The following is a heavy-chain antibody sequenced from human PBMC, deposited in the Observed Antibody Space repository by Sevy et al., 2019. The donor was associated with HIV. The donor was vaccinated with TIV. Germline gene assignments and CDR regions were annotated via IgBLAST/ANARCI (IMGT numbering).Heavy chain of an antibody. J-gene: IGHJ4*02. Sequence: ASVKVSCKASGYTFTSYGISWVRQAPGQGLEWMGWISAYNGNTNYAQKLQGRVTMTTDKSTSTAYMELRSLGSDDTAVYYCARARSVTPLFDYWGQGTLVTVSS. V-gene: IGHV1-18*01. CDR2: ISAYNGNT. CDR3: ARARSVTPLFDY. CDR1: GYTFTSYG. D-gene: IGHD1-26*01.